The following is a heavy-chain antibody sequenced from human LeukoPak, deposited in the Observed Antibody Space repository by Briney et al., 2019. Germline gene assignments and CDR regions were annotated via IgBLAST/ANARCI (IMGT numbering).Heavy chain of an antibody. Sequence: SVKVSCKASGGTFSSYAISWVRQAPGQGLEWMGRIIPILGIANYAQKFQGRVTVTADKSTSTAYMELSSLRSEDTAVYYCARGEYYYDSSGYYFDGYWGQGTLVTVSS. D-gene: IGHD3-22*01. J-gene: IGHJ4*02. CDR2: IIPILGIA. V-gene: IGHV1-69*04. CDR3: ARGEYYYDSSGYYFDGY. CDR1: GGTFSSYA.